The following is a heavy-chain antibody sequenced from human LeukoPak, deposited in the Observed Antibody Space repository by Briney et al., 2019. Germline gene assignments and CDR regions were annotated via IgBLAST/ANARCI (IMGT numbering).Heavy chain of an antibody. V-gene: IGHV3-48*04. CDR2: ISSSSSTI. CDR1: GFTFSSYS. Sequence: PGRSLRLSCAASGFTFSSYSMNWVRQAPGKGLEWVSYISSSSSTIYYADSVKGRFTISRDNAKDSLYLQMNSLRAEDTAVYYCARDPRHWYYYNIGGDYWGQGNLVTVSS. D-gene: IGHD1-7*01. CDR3: ARDPRHWYYYNIGGDY. J-gene: IGHJ4*02.